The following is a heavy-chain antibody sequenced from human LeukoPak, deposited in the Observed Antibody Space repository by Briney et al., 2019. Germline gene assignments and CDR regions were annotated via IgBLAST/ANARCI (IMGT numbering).Heavy chain of an antibody. CDR3: ARVSWCDELPNY. CDR2: IIHTGST. CDR1: GGSFRDHS. V-gene: IGHV4-34*12. D-gene: IGHD4/OR15-4a*01. Sequence: SETLSLTCAVYGGSFRDHSWSWIRHPPGKGLEWIAEIIHTGSTNYRPSLKSRVTISLDTSKTQFSLKLSSVTAADTAVYYCARVSWCDELPNYWGEGTLVSVSS. J-gene: IGHJ4*02.